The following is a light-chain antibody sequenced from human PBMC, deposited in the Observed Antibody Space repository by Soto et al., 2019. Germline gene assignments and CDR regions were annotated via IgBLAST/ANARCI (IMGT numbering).Light chain of an antibody. CDR3: GSYVGDFYG. Sequence: QSVLTQPASVSGSPGQSITIYCTGTSGDVGGYKFVSWYQQHPGKAPKLMIYEVSNRPSGVSSRFSGSKSGNPASLTISGLQAEDEVDSFWGSYVGDFYGFGNGTKVTV. CDR1: SGDVGGYKF. J-gene: IGLJ1*01. CDR2: EVS. V-gene: IGLV2-14*01.